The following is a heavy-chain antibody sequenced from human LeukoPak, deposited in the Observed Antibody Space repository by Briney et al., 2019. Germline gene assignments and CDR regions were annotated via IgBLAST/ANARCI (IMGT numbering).Heavy chain of an antibody. J-gene: IGHJ1*01. D-gene: IGHD6-13*01. Sequence: GGSLRLSCAAAGFTFSSYWMQWVRQAPGKGLVWVSRIDGDGSGTVYADSVKGRFTISRDNAKNTVYLQMNGLRAEDTAVYFCARSIVGYSIYQYWGQGTLVTVSS. CDR2: IDGDGSGT. CDR3: ARSIVGYSIYQY. V-gene: IGHV3-74*01. CDR1: GFTFSSYW.